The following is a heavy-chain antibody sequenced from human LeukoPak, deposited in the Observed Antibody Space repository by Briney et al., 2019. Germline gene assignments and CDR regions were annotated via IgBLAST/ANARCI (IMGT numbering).Heavy chain of an antibody. Sequence: PGGSLRLSCAASGFTFNNYDMHWVRQAPGKGLEWVSGISWNSGSIGYADSVKGRFTISRDNAKNSLYLQMNSLRAEDTALYYCAKGATHYDFWSGYFKEDWFDPWGQGTLVTVSS. J-gene: IGHJ5*02. V-gene: IGHV3-9*01. D-gene: IGHD3-3*01. CDR2: ISWNSGSI. CDR3: AKGATHYDFWSGYFKEDWFDP. CDR1: GFTFNNYD.